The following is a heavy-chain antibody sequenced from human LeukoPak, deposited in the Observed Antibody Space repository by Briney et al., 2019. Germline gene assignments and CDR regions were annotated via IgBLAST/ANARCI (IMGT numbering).Heavy chain of an antibody. CDR1: GYTLTELS. CDR3: ATLLDSSGYYYVDAFDI. V-gene: IGHV1-24*01. CDR2: FDPEDGET. D-gene: IGHD3-22*01. Sequence: ASVRVSCKVSGYTLTELSMHWVRQAPGKGLEWMGGFDPEDGETIYAQKFQGRVTMTEDTSTDTAYMELSSLRSEDTAVYYCATLLDSSGYYYVDAFDIWGQGTVATVSS. J-gene: IGHJ3*02.